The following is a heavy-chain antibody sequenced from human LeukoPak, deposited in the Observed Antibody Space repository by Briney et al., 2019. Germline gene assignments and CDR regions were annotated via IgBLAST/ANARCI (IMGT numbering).Heavy chain of an antibody. CDR2: INHSGST. J-gene: IGHJ4*02. CDR1: GGSLSGYY. Sequence: SETLSLTCAVYGGSLSGYYWSWIRQPPGKGLEWIGEINHSGSTNYNPPLKSRVTISVDTSKNQFSLKLSSVTAADTAVYYCARGRGDYWGQGTLVTVSS. V-gene: IGHV4-34*01. CDR3: ARGRGDY.